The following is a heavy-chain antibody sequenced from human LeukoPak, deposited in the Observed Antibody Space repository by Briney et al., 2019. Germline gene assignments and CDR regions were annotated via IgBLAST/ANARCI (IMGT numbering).Heavy chain of an antibody. CDR3: AREKLVIVPAAITPRDAFDI. CDR1: GDSVSSNSAA. D-gene: IGHD2-2*02. J-gene: IGHJ3*02. V-gene: IGHV6-1*01. CDR2: TYYRSKWHN. Sequence: SQTLSLTCAISGDSVSSNSAAWNWIRQSPSRGLEWLGRTYYRSKWHNDYVVSVKSRITINPDTSKNQCSLQLNSVTPEDTAVYYCAREKLVIVPAAITPRDAFDIWGQGTMVTVSS.